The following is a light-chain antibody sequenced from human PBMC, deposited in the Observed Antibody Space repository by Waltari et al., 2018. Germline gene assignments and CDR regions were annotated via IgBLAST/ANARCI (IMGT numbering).Light chain of an antibody. J-gene: IGLJ2*01. CDR1: SGINVGSYR. V-gene: IGLV5-45*03. CDR3: MIWHDSACF. Sequence: AVLTQPSSLSASPGASARLTCALRSGINVGSYRMYWYQQKPGSPPQFPLWYKSDPHNQQGTGVPSCFSASQDSSANAGILLISGLQSDDEADYYCMIWHDSACFFGGGTKLTVL. CDR2: YKSDPHN.